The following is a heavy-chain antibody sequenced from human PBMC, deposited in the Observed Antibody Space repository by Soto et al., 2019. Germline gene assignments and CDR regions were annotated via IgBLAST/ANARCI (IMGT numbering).Heavy chain of an antibody. Sequence: ASVKVSCKASGYTFTSYGISWLRQSAGQGLEWMGWISAYNGNTNYAQKLQGRVTMTTDTSTSTAYMELRSLRSDDTAVYYCAREVAVAGTSWFDPWGQGTLVTVSS. CDR1: GYTFTSYG. D-gene: IGHD6-19*01. V-gene: IGHV1-18*01. CDR2: ISAYNGNT. J-gene: IGHJ5*02. CDR3: AREVAVAGTSWFDP.